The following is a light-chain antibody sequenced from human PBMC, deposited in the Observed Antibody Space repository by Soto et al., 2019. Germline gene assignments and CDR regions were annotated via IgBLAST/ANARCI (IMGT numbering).Light chain of an antibody. J-gene: IGKJ5*01. CDR2: DVS. Sequence: DIQMTQSPSSXSASVGDTVTITCQASQDINKFLNWYQQKPGKAPKLLIYDVSNLETGVPSRFSGSGSETHFTLTINSLQPEDIATYYCQQYDNYDITFGQGTRQEIK. CDR3: QQYDNYDIT. V-gene: IGKV1-33*01. CDR1: QDINKF.